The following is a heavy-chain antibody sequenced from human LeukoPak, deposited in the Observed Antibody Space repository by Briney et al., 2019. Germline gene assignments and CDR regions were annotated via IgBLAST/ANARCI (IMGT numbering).Heavy chain of an antibody. D-gene: IGHD3-22*01. Sequence: ASVKVSCKASGYTFTSYGISWVRQAPGQGLEWMGWISAYNGNTNYAQKLQGRVTMTTDTSTSTAYMELRSLRSEDTAVYYCATDLLTGAYYYDSSGYPVHAFDIWGQGTMVTVSS. CDR2: ISAYNGNT. J-gene: IGHJ3*02. CDR1: GYTFTSYG. V-gene: IGHV1-18*01. CDR3: ATDLLTGAYYYDSSGYPVHAFDI.